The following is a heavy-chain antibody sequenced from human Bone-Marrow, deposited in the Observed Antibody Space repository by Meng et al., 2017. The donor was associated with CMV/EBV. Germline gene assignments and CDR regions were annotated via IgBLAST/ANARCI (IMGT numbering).Heavy chain of an antibody. J-gene: IGHJ5*02. D-gene: IGHD1-1*01. CDR1: GYTFATYW. CDR2: IYPGDSVA. CDR3: TRRARGWNLMKNWFDP. V-gene: IGHV5-51*01. Sequence: GYTFATYWIAWVRQLPGKGLEWMGIIYPGDSVARYSPSFQGQISISADRSVSTAYLQWNSLKASDTAMYYCTRRARGWNLMKNWFDPWGQGTLVTVSS.